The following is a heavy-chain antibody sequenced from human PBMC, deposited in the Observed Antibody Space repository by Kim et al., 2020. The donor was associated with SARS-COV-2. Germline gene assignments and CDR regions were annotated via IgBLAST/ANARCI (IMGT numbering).Heavy chain of an antibody. CDR2: IYYSGST. V-gene: IGHV4-31*03. CDR3: ARGGRGQQLKRPFDY. CDR1: GGSISSGGYY. J-gene: IGHJ4*02. Sequence: SETLSLTCTVSGGSISSGGYYWSWIRQHPGKGLEWIGYIYYSGSTYYNPSLKSRVTISVDTSKNQFSLKLSSVTAADTAVYYCARGGRGQQLKRPFDYWGQGTLVTVSS. D-gene: IGHD6-13*01.